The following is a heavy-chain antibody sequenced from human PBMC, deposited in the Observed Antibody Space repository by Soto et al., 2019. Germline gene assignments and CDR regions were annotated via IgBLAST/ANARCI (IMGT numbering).Heavy chain of an antibody. J-gene: IGHJ4*02. CDR1: VVIFNDYA. CDR2: ISGSGGST. CDR3: AKDLGTHYGPHAGVFDY. D-gene: IGHD3-10*01. V-gene: IGHV3-23*01. Sequence: GSLRLCCGASVVIFNDYARNGVRPTPVKGLEWVSAISGSGGSTYYADSVKGRCTISRDKSKNTLYLQMNSLRAEDTAVYYCAKDLGTHYGPHAGVFDYWGQGTLVTVSS.